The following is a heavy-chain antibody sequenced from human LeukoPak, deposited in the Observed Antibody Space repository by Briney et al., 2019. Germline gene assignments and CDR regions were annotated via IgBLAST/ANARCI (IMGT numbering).Heavy chain of an antibody. CDR3: ASLTVTTQYNWSDT. CDR1: GGSISSYF. Sequence: PSETLSLTCTVSGGSISSYFWSWIRQPPGKGLEWIGSIYDSGNTNYNPSLKSRVTISLDTSKNQFSLRLSSVTAADTAMYYCASLTVTTQYNWSDTWGQGTLVTVSS. V-gene: IGHV4-59*08. D-gene: IGHD4-17*01. J-gene: IGHJ5*02. CDR2: IYDSGNT.